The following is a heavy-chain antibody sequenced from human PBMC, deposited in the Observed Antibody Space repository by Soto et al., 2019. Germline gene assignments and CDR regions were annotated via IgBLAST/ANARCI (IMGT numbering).Heavy chain of an antibody. Sequence: EVRLLESGGGLVQTGGSLRLSCAASGFTFSSFGMNCVRPVPRKGLEWLAVISGGGSNKYYAESVKGRFAISRDHSENMAFLQMDTLTADDTAVYYCAKDRGSSSTCFDYWGPGVLVTVSS. CDR2: ISGGGSNK. J-gene: IGHJ4*02. D-gene: IGHD2-2*01. V-gene: IGHV3-23*01. CDR3: AKDRGSSSTCFDY. CDR1: GFTFSSFG.